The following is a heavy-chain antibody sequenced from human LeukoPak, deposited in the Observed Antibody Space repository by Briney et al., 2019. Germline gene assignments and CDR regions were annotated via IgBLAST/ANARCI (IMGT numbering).Heavy chain of an antibody. CDR2: ISGIGSNI. V-gene: IGHV3-23*01. D-gene: IGHD5-24*01. CDR3: ATNRDGYNY. J-gene: IGHJ4*02. CDR1: GFTFSNYA. Sequence: GGSLRLSCAASGFTFSNYAMTWVRQAPGKGLEWVSSISGIGSNIYYADSVKGRFTISRDNSKNTLHVQMNSLRAEDTAIYYCATNRDGYNYWGQGTWSPSPQ.